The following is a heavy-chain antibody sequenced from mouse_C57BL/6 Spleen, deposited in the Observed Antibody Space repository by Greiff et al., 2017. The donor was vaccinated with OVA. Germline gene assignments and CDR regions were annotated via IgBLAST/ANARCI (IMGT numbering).Heavy chain of an antibody. D-gene: IGHD2-13*01. CDR2: IRSKSSNYAT. CDR3: VREYSDNAYWYFEV. V-gene: IGHV10-3*01. CDR1: GFTFNTYA. J-gene: IGHJ1*03. Sequence: EVKLVESGGGLVQPKGSLKLSCAASGFTFNTYAMHWVRQAPGKGLEWVARIRSKSSNYATYYADSVKDRFTISRDDSQSMLYLQMNNLKTEDTALYYSVREYSDNAYWYFEVWGTGTPVTVSS.